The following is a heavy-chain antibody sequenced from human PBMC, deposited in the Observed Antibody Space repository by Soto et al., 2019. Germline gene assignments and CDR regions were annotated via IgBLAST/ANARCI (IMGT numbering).Heavy chain of an antibody. CDR1: GFTFSSFW. CDR2: IKQDGNEK. D-gene: IGHD5-18*01. Sequence: GGSLRLSCAASGFTFSSFWMTWVRQPPGKGLEWVANIKQDGNEKYYVDSVKGRFTISRDNAKNSLYLQMNSLRAEDTAVYYCAREAYRGYSYPMFWGQGTLVTAPQ. J-gene: IGHJ4*02. CDR3: AREAYRGYSYPMF. V-gene: IGHV3-7*01.